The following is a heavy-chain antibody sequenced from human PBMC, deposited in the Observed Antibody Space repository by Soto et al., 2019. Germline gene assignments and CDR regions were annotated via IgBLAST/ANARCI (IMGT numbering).Heavy chain of an antibody. Sequence: QLQLQESGSGLVKPSQTLSLTCAVSGGSISSGGYSWSWIRQPPGKGLEWIGYIYHSGSNCYNTSLKGRVTISVDRSKTQFSLKMSSVTAEDTAVYYCAGGGDNTNWGQGTMVTDTS. CDR3: AGGGDNTN. V-gene: IGHV4-30-2*01. CDR2: IYHSGSN. J-gene: IGHJ3*01. CDR1: GGSISSGGYS. D-gene: IGHD3-16*01.